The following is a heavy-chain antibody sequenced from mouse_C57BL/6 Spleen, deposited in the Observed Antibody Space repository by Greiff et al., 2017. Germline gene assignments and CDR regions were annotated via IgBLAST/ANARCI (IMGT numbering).Heavy chain of an antibody. J-gene: IGHJ2*01. CDR1: GYTFTSYW. Sequence: QVQLQQPGAELVKPGASVKLSCKASGYTFTSYWMPWVKQRPGQGLEWIGMIHPNSGSTNYNENFKSKATLTVDKSSSTAYMPLSSLTSEDSAVYDCARGNLVYFDYWGQGTTLTVSS. D-gene: IGHD1-1*01. CDR3: ARGNLVYFDY. CDR2: IHPNSGST. V-gene: IGHV1-64*01.